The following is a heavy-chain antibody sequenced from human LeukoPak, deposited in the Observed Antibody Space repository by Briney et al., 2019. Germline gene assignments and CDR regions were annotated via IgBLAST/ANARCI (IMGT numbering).Heavy chain of an antibody. V-gene: IGHV4-34*01. J-gene: IGHJ5*02. CDR1: GGSFSGYY. CDR3: ARGIGSGSYRAGVWFDP. CDR2: INHSGST. D-gene: IGHD1-26*01. Sequence: SETLSLTCAVYGGSFSGYYWSWIRQPPGKGLEWIGEINHSGSTNYNPSLKSRVTISVDTSKNQFSLKLSSVTAADTAVYYCARGIGSGSYRAGVWFDPWGQGTLVTVSS.